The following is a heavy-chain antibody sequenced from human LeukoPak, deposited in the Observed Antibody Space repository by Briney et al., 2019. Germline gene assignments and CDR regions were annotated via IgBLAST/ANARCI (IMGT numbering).Heavy chain of an antibody. CDR3: ARLSPLYCSGGSCYSARYFDY. D-gene: IGHD2-15*01. V-gene: IGHV4-59*08. CDR1: GGSISSYY. CDR2: IYYSGST. Sequence: PSETLSLTCTVSGGSISSYYWSWIRQPPGKGLEWIGYIYYSGSTSYNPSLKSRATISVDTSKNQFSLKLSSVTAADTAVYYCARLSPLYCSGGSCYSARYFDYWGQGTLVTVSS. J-gene: IGHJ4*02.